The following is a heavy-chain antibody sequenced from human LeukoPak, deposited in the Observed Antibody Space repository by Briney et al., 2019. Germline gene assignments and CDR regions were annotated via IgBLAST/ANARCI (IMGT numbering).Heavy chain of an antibody. CDR3: ARPNYYDTDHFDL. CDR1: GGSISSSSYS. J-gene: IGHJ4*02. Sequence: SETLSLTCTVSGGSISSSSYSWGWIRQPPGKGLEWIGSMYYSGGTYYNPSLKGRVTISVDTSENQFSLNVTSVTAADTAVYYCARPNYYDTDHFDLWGQGTLVTVSS. D-gene: IGHD3-22*01. CDR2: MYYSGGT. V-gene: IGHV4-39*01.